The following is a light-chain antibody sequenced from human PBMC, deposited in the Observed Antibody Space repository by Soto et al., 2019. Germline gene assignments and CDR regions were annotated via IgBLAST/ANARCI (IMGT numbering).Light chain of an antibody. Sequence: DIQMTQSPSSVSASVGDRVTITCRASQGIHSWLAWYQQKPGKAPKLLIYSTSNLQSGVPSRFSGRGNGTDFPLTNTSQQPEDFAIYFCQRSERRPLTFGGGTNVEIK. CDR3: QRSERRPLT. CDR1: QGIHSW. CDR2: STS. V-gene: IGKV1D-12*01. J-gene: IGKJ4*01.